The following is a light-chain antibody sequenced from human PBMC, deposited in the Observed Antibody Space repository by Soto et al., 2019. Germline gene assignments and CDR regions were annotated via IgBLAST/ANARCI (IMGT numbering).Light chain of an antibody. CDR2: DAS. CDR3: QQYGSSPPLT. Sequence: EIVLTQCPATLSLSPGERATLSCRASQSVRSYLAWYQQKPGQAPRLLIYDASNRATGIPARFSGSGSGTDFTLTISSLEPEDFVVYYCQQYGSSPPLTFGGGTKVDIK. V-gene: IGKV3-11*01. CDR1: QSVRSY. J-gene: IGKJ4*01.